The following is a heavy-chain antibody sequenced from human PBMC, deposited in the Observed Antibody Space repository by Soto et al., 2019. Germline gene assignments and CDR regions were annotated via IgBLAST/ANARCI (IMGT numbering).Heavy chain of an antibody. CDR2: ISSSSSYI. J-gene: IGHJ4*02. Sequence: GGSLRLSCAASGFTFSSYSMNWVRQAPGKGLEWVSSISSSSSYIYYADSVKGRFTISRDNAKNSLYLQMNSLRAEDTAVYYCAKNGGGVITIFGVVIMSYFDYWGQGTLVTVSS. CDR1: GFTFSSYS. V-gene: IGHV3-21*04. CDR3: AKNGGGVITIFGVVIMSYFDY. D-gene: IGHD3-3*01.